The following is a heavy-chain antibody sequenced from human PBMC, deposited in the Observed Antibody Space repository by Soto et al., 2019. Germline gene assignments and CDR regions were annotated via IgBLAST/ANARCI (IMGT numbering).Heavy chain of an antibody. Sequence: SETLSLTCTASGCSISSSSYYWSWIRQPPGKGLEWIGYIYYSGSTNYNPSLKSRATISVDTSKNQFSLKLSSVTAADTAVYYCARHLPYCGGDCYSLDYWGQGTLVTVSS. J-gene: IGHJ4*02. D-gene: IGHD2-21*02. CDR3: ARHLPYCGGDCYSLDY. CDR2: IYYSGST. V-gene: IGHV4-61*05. CDR1: GCSISSSSYY.